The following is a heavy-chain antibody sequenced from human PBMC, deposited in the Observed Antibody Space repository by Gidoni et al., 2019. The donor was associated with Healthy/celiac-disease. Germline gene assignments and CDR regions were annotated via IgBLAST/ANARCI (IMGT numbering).Heavy chain of an antibody. Sequence: QVQLVQSGAEVKKPGSSVKVSCKASGGTFSSYAISWVRQAPGQGLEWMGRIIPILGIANYAQKFQGRVTITADKSTSTAYMELSSLRSEDTAVYYCASGTDSSSYWYFDLWGRGTLVTVSS. V-gene: IGHV1-69*04. J-gene: IGHJ2*01. CDR2: IIPILGIA. CDR1: GGTFSSYA. CDR3: ASGTDSSSYWYFDL. D-gene: IGHD6-6*01.